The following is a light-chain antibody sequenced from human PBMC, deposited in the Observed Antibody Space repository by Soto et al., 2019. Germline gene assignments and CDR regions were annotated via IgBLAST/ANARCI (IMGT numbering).Light chain of an antibody. CDR1: QAIFNF. V-gene: IGKV1-39*01. Sequence: DIQVTQSPSSLSASVGDRVTITCRSSQAIFNFLNWYQQKEGKAPRFLIYATSNLQSGVTSRFSGTGSGTEFTLTISSLQPEDFATYFCQQGYSLPITFGQGTRLDIK. CDR2: ATS. J-gene: IGKJ5*01. CDR3: QQGYSLPIT.